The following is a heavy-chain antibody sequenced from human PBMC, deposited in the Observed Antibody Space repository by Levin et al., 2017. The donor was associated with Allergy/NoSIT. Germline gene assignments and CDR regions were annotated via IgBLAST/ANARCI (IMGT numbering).Heavy chain of an antibody. CDR2: VYYSGST. CDR3: ARVDVVKFFYDSSGKPYGMDV. CDR1: GGSISSSSYY. Sequence: ASETLSLTCTVSGGSISSSSYYWGWIRQPPGKGLEWIASVYYSGSTYYNPSLKSRLTISVDTSKNQFSLKLRSVTAADTAVYYCARVDVVKFFYDSSGKPYGMDVWGQGTTVTVSS. J-gene: IGHJ6*02. D-gene: IGHD3-22*01. V-gene: IGHV4-39*07.